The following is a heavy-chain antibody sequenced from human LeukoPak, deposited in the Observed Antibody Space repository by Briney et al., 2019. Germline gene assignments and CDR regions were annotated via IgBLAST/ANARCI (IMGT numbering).Heavy chain of an antibody. D-gene: IGHD5-12*01. V-gene: IGHV4-59*01. CDR3: ARETLYSGHDWAAFDI. J-gene: IGHJ3*02. CDR1: GGSISSYS. CDR2: IFYIEST. Sequence: SETLSLTCTVSGGSISSYSWSWIRQSPGKGLEWIGCIFYIESTNYNPSLKSRVTISVDTSKNQFSLKLTSVTAADTALYYCARETLYSGHDWAAFDIWGQGAMVTVSS.